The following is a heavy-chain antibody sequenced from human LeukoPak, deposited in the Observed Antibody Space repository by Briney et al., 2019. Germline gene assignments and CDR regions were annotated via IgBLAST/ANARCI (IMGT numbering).Heavy chain of an antibody. CDR2: IYTSGST. Sequence: SETLSLTCTFSRGPISSYYWTWMRQPAGKGLEWIGRIYTSGSTDYNPSLKSRVNMSVDTSKHQFSLKLTSVTAADTAVYYCARYSGYVSFDYWGQGTLVTVSS. V-gene: IGHV4-4*07. J-gene: IGHJ4*02. CDR1: RGPISSYY. D-gene: IGHD5-12*01. CDR3: ARYSGYVSFDY.